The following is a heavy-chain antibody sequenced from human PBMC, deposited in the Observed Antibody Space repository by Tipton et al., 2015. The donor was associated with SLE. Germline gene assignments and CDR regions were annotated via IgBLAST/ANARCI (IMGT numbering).Heavy chain of an antibody. J-gene: IGHJ3*02. V-gene: IGHV1-18*01. CDR2: VSGNNGIP. CDR1: GYTFTDYG. Sequence: QLVQSGAELKKPGASVKVSCKAYGYTFTDYGICWVRQAPGQGLEWGAWVSGNNGIPKYARKLQGRVTMTTDTSTSTAYLELRSLKFDDTAVYYCARDRRAFTVVNEAFDIWGQGTMVTVSA. D-gene: IGHD4-23*01. CDR3: ARDRRAFTVVNEAFDI.